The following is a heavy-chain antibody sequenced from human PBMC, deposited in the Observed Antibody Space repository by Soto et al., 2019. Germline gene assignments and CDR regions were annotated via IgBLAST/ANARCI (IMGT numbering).Heavy chain of an antibody. Sequence: RASVTVSCKASGYTFTSYDINWLRQATRQGLEWMGWMNPNSGNTGYAQKFQGRVAMTRNTSISTAYMELSSLRSEDTAVYYCARGQTGRSSSHNYYYGMDVWGQGTTVTVSS. CDR2: MNPNSGNT. CDR1: GYTFTSYD. D-gene: IGHD6-6*01. J-gene: IGHJ6*02. V-gene: IGHV1-8*01. CDR3: ARGQTGRSSSHNYYYGMDV.